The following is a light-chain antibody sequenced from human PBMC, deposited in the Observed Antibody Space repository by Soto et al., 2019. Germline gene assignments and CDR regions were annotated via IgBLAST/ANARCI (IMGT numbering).Light chain of an antibody. CDR3: QQYNNWPMT. CDR1: QSVSSN. CDR2: GAS. Sequence: EIVMTQSPATLSVSPGERATLSCRASQSVSSNLAWYQQKPGQAPRLLIYGASTRATGIPARFSGSGSGTEFTLTISSLQSEDFVVYYCQQYNNWPMTLGQGTKVEIK. V-gene: IGKV3-15*01. J-gene: IGKJ1*01.